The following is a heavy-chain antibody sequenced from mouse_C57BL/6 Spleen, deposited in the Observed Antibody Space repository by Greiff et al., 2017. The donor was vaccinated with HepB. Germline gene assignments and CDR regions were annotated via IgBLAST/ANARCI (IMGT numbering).Heavy chain of an antibody. V-gene: IGHV5-4*03. CDR3: ASDRDTTDYAMDC. J-gene: IGHJ4*01. CDR1: GFTFSSYA. Sequence: EVMLVESGGGLVKPGGSLKLSCAASGFTFSSYAMSWVRQTPEKRLKWVATISDGGSYTYYPDNVKGRFTISRDNAKNYRYLKMSHLKSEDTAMYYCASDRDTTDYAMDCWGKGTSVTVSS. D-gene: IGHD1-1*01. CDR2: ISDGGSYT.